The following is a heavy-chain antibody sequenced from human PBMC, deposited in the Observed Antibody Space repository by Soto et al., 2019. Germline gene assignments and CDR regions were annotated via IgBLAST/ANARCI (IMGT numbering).Heavy chain of an antibody. V-gene: IGHV4-34*01. CDR2: INHSGST. Sequence: SETLSLTCAVYGGSFSGYYWSWIRQPPGKGLEWIGEINHSGSTNCNPSLKSRVTISVDTSKNQFSLKLSSVTAADTAVYYCAITFPEWFDDYYYYYMDVWGKGTTVTVSS. CDR3: AITFPEWFDDYYYYYMDV. D-gene: IGHD3-3*01. J-gene: IGHJ6*03. CDR1: GGSFSGYY.